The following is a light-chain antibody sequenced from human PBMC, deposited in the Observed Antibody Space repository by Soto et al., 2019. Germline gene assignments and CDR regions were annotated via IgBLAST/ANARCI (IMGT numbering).Light chain of an antibody. CDR1: QSVSGW. CDR2: KAS. J-gene: IGKJ1*01. Sequence: DLKITQAPSTLSASVGARVTITCRASQSVSGWVAWYQQKQGKAPKLLIYKASTLQTGVPSRFSGSGSGTAVNITVRSLQTDDASTYYGQQYSCYSRTFGQGTKVETK. V-gene: IGKV1-5*03. CDR3: QQYSCYSRT.